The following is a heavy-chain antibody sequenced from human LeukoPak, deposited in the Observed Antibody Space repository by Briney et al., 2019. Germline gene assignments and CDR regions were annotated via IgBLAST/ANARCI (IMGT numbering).Heavy chain of an antibody. CDR1: GGTFSSYA. D-gene: IGHD4-17*01. J-gene: IGHJ4*02. Sequence: ASVKVSCKASGGTFSSYAISWVRQAPGQGLEWMGGIIPIFGTANYAQKFQGRVTITADESTSTAYMELSSLRSEDTAVYYCATVSRDYGDNVTPDYWGQGTLVTVSS. CDR2: IIPIFGTA. V-gene: IGHV1-69*13. CDR3: ATVSRDYGDNVTPDY.